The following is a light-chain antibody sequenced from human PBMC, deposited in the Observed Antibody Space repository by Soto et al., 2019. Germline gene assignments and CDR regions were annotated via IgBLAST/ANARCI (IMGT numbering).Light chain of an antibody. V-gene: IGKV3-11*01. CDR2: ATS. Sequence: IVLTQSPATLSLSPGETATLSCRASQSVSSYLAWYQQRPGQPPRLLIYATSYRATGIPARFSGSGSGTDFTLTINSLEPEDFATYYCQQGFTFGPGTKVDIK. CDR3: QQGFT. CDR1: QSVSSY. J-gene: IGKJ3*01.